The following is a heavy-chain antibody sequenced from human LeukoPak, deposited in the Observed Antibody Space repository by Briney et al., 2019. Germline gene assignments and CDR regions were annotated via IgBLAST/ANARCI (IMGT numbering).Heavy chain of an antibody. CDR1: GFTFSSYW. CDR3: ARDSGRDGYNYDNWFDP. Sequence: AGGSLRLSCAASGFTFSSYWMSWVRQAPGKGLEWVANIKQDGSEKYHVDSVKGRFTISRDNAKNSLYLQMNSLRAEDTAVYYCARDSGRDGYNYDNWFDPWGQGTLVTVSS. D-gene: IGHD5-24*01. CDR2: IKQDGSEK. J-gene: IGHJ5*02. V-gene: IGHV3-7*01.